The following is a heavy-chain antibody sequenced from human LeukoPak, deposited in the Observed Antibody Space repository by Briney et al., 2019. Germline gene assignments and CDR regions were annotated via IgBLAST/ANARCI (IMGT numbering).Heavy chain of an antibody. CDR3: AKLTTVVTPRAFDI. CDR2: IFPGDSDT. V-gene: IGHV5-51*01. Sequence: GESLKISCQGSGYIFTSYWIAWVRQMPGKGLEWMGIIFPGDSDTRYGPSFQGHVTISADKSINTAYLQWSSLKASDTAMYYCAKLTTVVTPRAFDIWGLGTLVTVSS. J-gene: IGHJ3*02. D-gene: IGHD4-23*01. CDR1: GYIFTSYW.